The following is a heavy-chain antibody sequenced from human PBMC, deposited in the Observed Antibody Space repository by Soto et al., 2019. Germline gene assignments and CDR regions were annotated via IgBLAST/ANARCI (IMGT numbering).Heavy chain of an antibody. Sequence: GGSLRLSCVASGFVFKNYEMNWVRQAPGKGLEWISYISNSGNTIYVADSMRGRFTVSRDNAKNSLFLQMNSLRADDTAVYYCARDIDNRDYYYGLDVWGQGTTVTVSS. J-gene: IGHJ6*02. CDR1: GFVFKNYE. CDR2: ISNSGNTI. CDR3: ARDIDNRDYYYGLDV. V-gene: IGHV3-48*03. D-gene: IGHD1-20*01.